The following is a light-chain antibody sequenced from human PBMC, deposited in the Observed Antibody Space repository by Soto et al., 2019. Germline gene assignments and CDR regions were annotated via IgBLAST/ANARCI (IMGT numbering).Light chain of an antibody. Sequence: QSVLTQPPSVSGAPGQRVTISCTGSSSNIGAGYDVHWYQQLPGTAPKLLISSSSNRPSGVPDRFSGSKSGTSASLAITGLQAEDEADYYCQSYDSRLSGYVCGTGTKVTVL. J-gene: IGLJ1*01. CDR1: SSNIGAGYD. CDR2: SSS. CDR3: QSYDSRLSGYV. V-gene: IGLV1-40*01.